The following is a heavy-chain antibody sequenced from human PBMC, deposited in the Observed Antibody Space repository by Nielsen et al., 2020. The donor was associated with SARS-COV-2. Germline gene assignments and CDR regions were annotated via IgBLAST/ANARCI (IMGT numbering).Heavy chain of an antibody. V-gene: IGHV3-30*18. J-gene: IGHJ4*02. Sequence: GESLKISCAASGFTFSSYAMHWVRQAPGKGLEWVAVISSDGSDKDYADSVKGRFTISRDNSKSTLFLQMNSLRSEDTAVYYCAKDGGFYWGQGTLVTVSS. CDR3: AKDGGFY. D-gene: IGHD2-15*01. CDR2: ISSDGSDK. CDR1: GFTFSSYA.